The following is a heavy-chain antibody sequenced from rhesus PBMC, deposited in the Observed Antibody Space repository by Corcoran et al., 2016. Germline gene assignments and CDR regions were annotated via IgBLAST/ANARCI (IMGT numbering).Heavy chain of an antibody. CDR3: TRLSWNNGFDY. CDR1: GYTFTSYY. CDR2: INPNNGNT. Sequence: QVQLVQSGAEVKTPGASVKLSCKASGYTFTSYYIHWVRQAPGQVLEWMGWINPNNGNTGYAQKFQGRDTMTRDTSTSTAYMELSSLRSEDTAVYYCTRLSWNNGFDYWGQGVLVTVSS. V-gene: IGHV1S9*01. D-gene: IGHD1-20*01. J-gene: IGHJ4*01.